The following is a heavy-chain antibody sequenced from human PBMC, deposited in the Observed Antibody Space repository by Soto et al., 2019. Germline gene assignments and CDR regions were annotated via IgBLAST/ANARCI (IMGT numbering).Heavy chain of an antibody. CDR2: INLNGSER. J-gene: IGHJ4*02. CDR1: GFMFSSYW. V-gene: IGHV3-7*05. CDR3: ATDILDF. D-gene: IGHD3-9*01. Sequence: EVELVESGGGLVQPGGSLRLSCAATGFMFSSYWMTWVRQAPGQGLEWVANINLNGSERYYVDSVEGRFTISRDNAKNSVFLQMENLRVEDTAMYYCATDILDFWGQGTLVSVSS.